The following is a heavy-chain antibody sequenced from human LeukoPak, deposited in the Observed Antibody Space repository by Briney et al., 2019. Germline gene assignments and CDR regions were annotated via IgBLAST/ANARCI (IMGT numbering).Heavy chain of an antibody. CDR2: IKSDGSST. Sequence: GGSLRLSCAASGFTLSSYWMHWVRQAPGKGLVWVSHIKSDGSSTSYADSVKGRSTISRDNAKNTLYLQMTSLRAGDTAVYYCARTYYYGSNYYGMDVWGQGTTVTVSS. CDR1: GFTLSSYW. V-gene: IGHV3-74*01. CDR3: ARTYYYGSNYYGMDV. J-gene: IGHJ6*02. D-gene: IGHD3-10*01.